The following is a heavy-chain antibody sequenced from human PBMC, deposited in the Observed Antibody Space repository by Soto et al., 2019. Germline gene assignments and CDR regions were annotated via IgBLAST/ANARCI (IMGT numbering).Heavy chain of an antibody. Sequence: GGSLRLSCAASGFTFSSYAMHWVRQAPGKGLEWVAVISYDGSNKYYADSVKGRFTISRDNSKNTLYLQMNSLRSEDTAVYYCARDILFDYWGQGTLVTVSS. CDR2: ISYDGSNK. CDR3: ARDILFDY. J-gene: IGHJ4*02. D-gene: IGHD2-15*01. V-gene: IGHV3-30-3*01. CDR1: GFTFSSYA.